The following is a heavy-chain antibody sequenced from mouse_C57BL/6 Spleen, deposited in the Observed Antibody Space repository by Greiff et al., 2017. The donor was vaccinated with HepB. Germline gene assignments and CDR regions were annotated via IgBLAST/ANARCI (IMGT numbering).Heavy chain of an antibody. D-gene: IGHD1-1*01. J-gene: IGHJ2*01. CDR3: ARGANYYYFDY. Sequence: VQLQQSGPELVKPGASVKISCKASGYTFTDYYMNWVKQSHGKSLEWIGDINPNNGGTSYNQKFKGKATLTVDKSSSTAYMELRSLTSEDSAVYYCARGANYYYFDYWGQGTTLTVSS. CDR2: INPNNGGT. CDR1: GYTFTDYY. V-gene: IGHV1-26*01.